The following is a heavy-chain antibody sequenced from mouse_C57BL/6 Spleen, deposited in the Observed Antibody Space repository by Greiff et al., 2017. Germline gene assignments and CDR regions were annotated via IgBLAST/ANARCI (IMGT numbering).Heavy chain of an antibody. CDR1: GYTFTDYY. D-gene: IGHD2-1*01. Sequence: VKLMESGAELVRPGASVKLSCKASGYTFTDYYINWVKQRPGQGLEWIARIYPGSGNTYYNEKFKGKATLTAEKSSSTAYMQLSSLTSEDSAVYFCARGNYGTYYYAMDYWGQGTSVTVSS. V-gene: IGHV1-76*01. CDR2: IYPGSGNT. J-gene: IGHJ4*01. CDR3: ARGNYGTYYYAMDY.